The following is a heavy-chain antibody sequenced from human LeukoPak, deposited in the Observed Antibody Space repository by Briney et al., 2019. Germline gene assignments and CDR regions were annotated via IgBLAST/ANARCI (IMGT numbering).Heavy chain of an antibody. CDR1: GFTFSSYA. Sequence: GGSLRLSCAASGFTFSSYAMHWVRQAPGKGLEWVAVISYDGSNKYYADSVKGRFTISRDSSKNTLYLQMNSLRAEDTAAYYCARDQMAGYFDYWGQGTLVTVSS. V-gene: IGHV3-30-3*01. CDR3: ARDQMAGYFDY. J-gene: IGHJ4*02. CDR2: ISYDGSNK. D-gene: IGHD5-24*01.